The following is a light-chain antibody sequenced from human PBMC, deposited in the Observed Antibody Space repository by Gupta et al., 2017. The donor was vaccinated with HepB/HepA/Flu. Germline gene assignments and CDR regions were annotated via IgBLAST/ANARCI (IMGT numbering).Light chain of an antibody. CDR2: WAS. CDR1: QSVLYSSNNKNY. V-gene: IGKV4-1*01. Sequence: VSLGERATINCKSSQSVLYSSNNKNYLAWYQQKPGQPPKLLIYWASTRESGVPDRFSGSGSGTDFTLTISSLQAEDVAVYYCQQYYSTPITFGQGIRLEIK. CDR3: QQYYSTPIT. J-gene: IGKJ5*01.